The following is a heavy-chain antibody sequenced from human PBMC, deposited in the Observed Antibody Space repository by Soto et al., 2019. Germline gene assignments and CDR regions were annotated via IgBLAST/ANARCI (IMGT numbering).Heavy chain of an antibody. Sequence: PSETLSLTCAVYGGSFSGYYWSWIRQPPGKGLEWIGEINHSGSTNYNPSLKSRVTISVDTSKNQFSLKLSSVTAADTAVYYCARTTTYYYGSGSYYKTYGDAFDIWGQGTMVTVPS. CDR2: INHSGST. D-gene: IGHD3-10*01. CDR3: ARTTTYYYGSGSYYKTYGDAFDI. V-gene: IGHV4-34*01. CDR1: GGSFSGYY. J-gene: IGHJ3*02.